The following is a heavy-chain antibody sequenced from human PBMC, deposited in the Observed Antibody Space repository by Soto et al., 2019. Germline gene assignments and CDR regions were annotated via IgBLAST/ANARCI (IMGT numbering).Heavy chain of an antibody. CDR3: ATERTRAYSGLFDY. CDR1: GYTFTSYS. CDR2: INPSGGST. D-gene: IGHD5-12*01. Sequence: ASVKVSCKASGYTFTSYSMHWVRQAPGQGLEWMGIINPSGGSTSSAQKFQGRVTMTRDTSTSTVYMELSRLRYEDTAMYYCATERTRAYSGLFDYWGQGTLVTVSS. V-gene: IGHV1-46*01. J-gene: IGHJ4*02.